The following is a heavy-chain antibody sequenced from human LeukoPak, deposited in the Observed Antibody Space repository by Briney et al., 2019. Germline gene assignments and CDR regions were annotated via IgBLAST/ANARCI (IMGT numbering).Heavy chain of an antibody. CDR3: ASSLPHADIVVVPAAILRLDY. CDR1: GGSISSYY. CDR2: IYYSGST. Sequence: SETLSLTCTVSGGSISSYYWSWIRQPPGKGLEGIGYIYYSGSTNYNPSLKSRVTISVDTSKNQFSLKLSSVTAADTAVYYCASSLPHADIVVVPAAILRLDYWGQGTLVTVSS. J-gene: IGHJ4*02. V-gene: IGHV4-59*01. D-gene: IGHD2-2*02.